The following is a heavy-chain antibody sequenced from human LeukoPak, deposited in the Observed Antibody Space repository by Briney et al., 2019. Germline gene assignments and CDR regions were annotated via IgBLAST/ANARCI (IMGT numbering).Heavy chain of an antibody. Sequence: GGSLRLSCAASGFNFSSYAMSWVRQAPGKGLEWVSAISGSGAGTYYADSVKGRFTISTDYSKSTLYLQMNSLRAEDTAVYYCAKGYYYSNIFDFWGQGTLVTVSS. CDR3: AKGYYYSNIFDF. CDR2: ISGSGAGT. CDR1: GFNFSSYA. D-gene: IGHD4-11*01. V-gene: IGHV3-23*01. J-gene: IGHJ4*02.